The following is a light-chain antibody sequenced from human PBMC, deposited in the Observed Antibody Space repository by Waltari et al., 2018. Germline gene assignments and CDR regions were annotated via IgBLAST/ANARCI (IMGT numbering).Light chain of an antibody. CDR3: QQRNNWPRAT. Sequence: IVLTQSPATLSMSPGERATLSCRASQSVGSYLAWYKQKPGQAPRLLIYDASNRATGIPARFSGRGSGTDFTLTISSLEPEDFAVYYCQQRNNWPRATFGPGTKVDIK. CDR2: DAS. CDR1: QSVGSY. V-gene: IGKV3-11*01. J-gene: IGKJ3*01.